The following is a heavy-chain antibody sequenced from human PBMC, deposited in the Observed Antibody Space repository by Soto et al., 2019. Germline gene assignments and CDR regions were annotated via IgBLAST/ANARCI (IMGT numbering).Heavy chain of an antibody. CDR3: AKNQGVELVPLATVDWFDP. J-gene: IGHJ5*02. CDR2: ISGSGFKK. CDR1: GFIFENFG. D-gene: IGHD1-26*01. Sequence: GSLRLSCAASGFIFENFGMSWVRQAPGKGLEWISSISGSGFKKYYADSVKGRFTISRDNSKSTVYLELNNLSAEDTAVYHWAKNQGVELVPLATVDWFDPWGQGSGVTVSS. V-gene: IGHV3-23*01.